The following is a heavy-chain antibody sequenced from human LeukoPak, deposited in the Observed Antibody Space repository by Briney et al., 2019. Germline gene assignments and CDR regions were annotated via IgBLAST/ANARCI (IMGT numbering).Heavy chain of an antibody. D-gene: IGHD3-9*01. V-gene: IGHV4-39*01. J-gene: IGHJ4*02. CDR1: GGSISSSSYH. CDR3: ARQDYDILTGYSDYFDY. Sequence: SETLSLTCTVSGGSISSSSYHWGWIRQPPGKGLEWIGSIYYSGSTYYNPSLKSRVTISVDTSKNQFSLKLSSVTAADTAVYYCARQDYDILTGYSDYFDYWGQGTLVTVSS. CDR2: IYYSGST.